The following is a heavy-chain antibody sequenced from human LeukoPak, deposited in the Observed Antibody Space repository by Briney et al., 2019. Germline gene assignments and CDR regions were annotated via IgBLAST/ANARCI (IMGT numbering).Heavy chain of an antibody. CDR3: AKDGGSWYYFDS. J-gene: IGHJ4*02. V-gene: IGHV3-30*18. Sequence: TGGSLRLSCAASGFTFSSYGIHWVRQAPGKGLEWVALISYGGSNKYYADSVKGRFTISRDNSKNTLFLQMNSLSAEDTAVYYCAKDGGSWYYFDSWGQGTLVTVSS. CDR1: GFTFSSYG. CDR2: ISYGGSNK. D-gene: IGHD6-13*01.